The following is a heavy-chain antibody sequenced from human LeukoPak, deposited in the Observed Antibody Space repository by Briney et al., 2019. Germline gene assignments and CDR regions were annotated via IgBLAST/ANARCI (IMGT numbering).Heavy chain of an antibody. Sequence: GGSLRLSCAASGFTFSSYAMSWVRQAPGKRLEWVSAISGSGGSTYYADSVKGRFTISRDNSKNTLYLQMNSLRAEDTAVYYCAKYSSSWYVAAFDYWGQGTLVTVSS. CDR2: ISGSGGST. CDR3: AKYSSSWYVAAFDY. CDR1: GFTFSSYA. D-gene: IGHD6-13*01. V-gene: IGHV3-23*01. J-gene: IGHJ4*02.